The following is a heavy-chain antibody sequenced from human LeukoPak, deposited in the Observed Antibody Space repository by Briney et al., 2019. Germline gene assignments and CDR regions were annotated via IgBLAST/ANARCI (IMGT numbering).Heavy chain of an antibody. V-gene: IGHV3-23*01. CDR1: GFTFSSYA. J-gene: IGHJ4*02. Sequence: GGSLRLSCAASGFTFSSYAFNWVRRAPGKGLEWVSGITMSGDSTYYADSVKGRFTISRDNSKNTLYLQMTSLRAEDTALYYCARTPNRFYDFWGQGTLVTVSS. CDR3: ARTPNRFYDF. CDR2: ITMSGDST.